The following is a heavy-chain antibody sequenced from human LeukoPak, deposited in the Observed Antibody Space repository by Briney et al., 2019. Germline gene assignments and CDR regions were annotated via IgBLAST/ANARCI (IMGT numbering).Heavy chain of an antibody. CDR2: IGTAGDT. D-gene: IGHD2-15*01. V-gene: IGHV3-13*01. Sequence: GGSLRLSCAASGFTFSSYDMHWVRQATGKGLEWVSAIGTAGDTYYPGSVKGRFTISRENAKNSLYLQMNSLRAGDTAVYYCARGGDYYYYMDVWGKGTTVTISS. J-gene: IGHJ6*03. CDR3: ARGGDYYYYMDV. CDR1: GFTFSSYD.